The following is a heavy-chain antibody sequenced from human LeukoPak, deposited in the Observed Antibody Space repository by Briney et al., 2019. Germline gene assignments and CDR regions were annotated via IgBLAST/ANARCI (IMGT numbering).Heavy chain of an antibody. Sequence: GGSPRLSCAASGFTFSSYAMSWVRQAPGKGLEWVSAISGSGGSTYYADSVKGRFTISRDNSENTLYLQMNSLRAEDTAVYYCANLEGIAVAGTHYFDYWGQGTLVTVPS. D-gene: IGHD6-19*01. CDR3: ANLEGIAVAGTHYFDY. CDR2: ISGSGGST. CDR1: GFTFSSYA. J-gene: IGHJ4*02. V-gene: IGHV3-23*01.